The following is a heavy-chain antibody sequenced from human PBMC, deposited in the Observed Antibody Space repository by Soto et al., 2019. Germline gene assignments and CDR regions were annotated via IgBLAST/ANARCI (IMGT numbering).Heavy chain of an antibody. V-gene: IGHV3-23*01. CDR2: ISGSARTI. J-gene: IGHJ4*02. CDR3: AKGKGLVAKNYSFDV. CDR1: GLTFSRFA. Sequence: EVQLLESGGGLVQPGESLRLSCAVSGLTFSRFAMSWVRQAPGKGLEWVSIISGSARTIEYADSVKGRFTVSRANSENTLFLQMNSLRADDTAVYYCAKGKGLVAKNYSFDVWGQGTLVTVSS. D-gene: IGHD5-12*01.